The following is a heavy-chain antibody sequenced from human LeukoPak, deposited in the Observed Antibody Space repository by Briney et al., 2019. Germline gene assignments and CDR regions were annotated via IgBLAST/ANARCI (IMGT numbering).Heavy chain of an antibody. V-gene: IGHV1-2*02. D-gene: IGHD5-18*01. J-gene: IGHJ4*02. CDR1: GYTFIGYY. CDR3: ARSGYTYGPLPAVY. Sequence: ASVMVSCKASGYTFIGYYMQWVRQAPGQGLGWMGWINPNSGGTSYAQRFQGRVTMTRDTSISTAYMELNRLTSDDTAVYYCARSGYTYGPLPAVYWGQGTLVTVSS. CDR2: INPNSGGT.